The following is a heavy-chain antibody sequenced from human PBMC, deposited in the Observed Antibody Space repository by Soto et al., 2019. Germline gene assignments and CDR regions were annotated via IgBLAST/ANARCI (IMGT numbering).Heavy chain of an antibody. V-gene: IGHV4-39*01. D-gene: IGHD2-15*01. CDR1: GGSISSSSYY. CDR3: ARRGYCSGGSCYPTPFDY. Sequence: ASETLSLTCTVSGGSISSSSYYWGWIRQPPGKGLEWIGSIYYSGSTYYNPSLKSRVTISVDTSKNQFSLKLSSVTAADTAVYYCARRGYCSGGSCYPTPFDYWGQGTLVTVSS. CDR2: IYYSGST. J-gene: IGHJ4*02.